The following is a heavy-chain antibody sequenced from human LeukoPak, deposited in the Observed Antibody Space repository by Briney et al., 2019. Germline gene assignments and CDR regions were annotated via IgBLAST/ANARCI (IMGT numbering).Heavy chain of an antibody. J-gene: IGHJ4*02. D-gene: IGHD3-22*01. CDR1: GFTFGDYA. V-gene: IGHV3-49*04. CDR3: TRDGYYYDSGGFDY. CDR2: IRSKAYGGTT. Sequence: GGSLRLSCTASGFTFGDYAMSWVRQAPGKGLEWVGFIRSKAYGGTTEYAASVKGRFTISRDDSKSIAYLQMNSLKTEDTAVYYCTRDGYYYDSGGFDYWGQGTLVTVSS.